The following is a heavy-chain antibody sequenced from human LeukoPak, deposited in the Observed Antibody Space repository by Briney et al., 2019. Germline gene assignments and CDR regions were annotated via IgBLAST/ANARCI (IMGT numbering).Heavy chain of an antibody. CDR1: GFTFSSYA. J-gene: IGHJ4*02. Sequence: GGSLRLSCAASGFTFSSYAMSWVRQAPGKGLEWVSVISGSGGSTHYADSVNGRFTISRDNSKNMLHLQMSSLRAEDTAVYYCAKVSFHRWELPSLDYWGQGTLVTVSS. CDR2: ISGSGGST. V-gene: IGHV3-23*01. CDR3: AKVSFHRWELPSLDY. D-gene: IGHD1-26*01.